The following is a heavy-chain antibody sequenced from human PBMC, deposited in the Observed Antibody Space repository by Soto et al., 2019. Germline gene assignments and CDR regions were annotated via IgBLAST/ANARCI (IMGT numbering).Heavy chain of an antibody. CDR3: ARDKLEMATIFDS. V-gene: IGHV1-18*01. CDR1: GYTFTSHG. Sequence: QVQLVQSGAEVKKPGASVKVSCKASGYTFTSHGISWVRQAPGQGLEWMGWISPYNGNTDCAQKVQGRVTMTTDTSTSTAHMELRSLRSDDTAVYYCARDKLEMATIFDSWGQGALVTVSS. D-gene: IGHD5-12*01. CDR2: ISPYNGNT. J-gene: IGHJ4*02.